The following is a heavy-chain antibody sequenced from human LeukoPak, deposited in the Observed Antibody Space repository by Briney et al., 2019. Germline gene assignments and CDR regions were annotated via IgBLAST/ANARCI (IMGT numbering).Heavy chain of an antibody. V-gene: IGHV3-49*04. CDR1: GFTFVDYA. J-gene: IGHJ4*02. D-gene: IGHD2-2*01. CDR3: TRGPDIVVVPAAMPFTY. Sequence: GGSLRLSCTASGFTFVDYAISWVRQAPGKGLEWVGFIRSRAYGGTTEYAASVKGRFTISRDDSKSIAYLQMNSLKTEDTAVYYCTRGPDIVVVPAAMPFTYWGQGTLVTVSS. CDR2: IRSRAYGGTT.